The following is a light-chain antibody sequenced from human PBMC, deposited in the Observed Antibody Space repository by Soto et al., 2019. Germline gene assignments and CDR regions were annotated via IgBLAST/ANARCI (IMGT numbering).Light chain of an antibody. CDR3: QQYNHWPLT. CDR1: QSVTSD. V-gene: IGKV3-15*01. CDR2: AAS. J-gene: IGKJ4*01. Sequence: EIVLTQSPDILSLSPGDRATLSCRASQSVTSDFLVWYQQKPGQAPRLLIYAASTRATGVPGRFSGSGSGTEFTLTISSLQSEDFAVYYCQQYNHWPLTFGGGTKVEIK.